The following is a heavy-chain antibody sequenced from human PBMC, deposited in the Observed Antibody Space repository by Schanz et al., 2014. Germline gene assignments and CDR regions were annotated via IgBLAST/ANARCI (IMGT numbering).Heavy chain of an antibody. V-gene: IGHV1-46*01. Sequence: QVQLVQSGAEVKNPGASVKLSCKASGYTFTNYYIHWVRQAPGQGLEWMGRIYLSDGSTRYAQKFQGRVTMTRDTSTSTVYMELSSLRSEDTAVYYCASALTTWGGMDVWGQGTTVTVSS. CDR2: IYLSDGST. J-gene: IGHJ6*02. CDR1: GYTFTNYY. D-gene: IGHD4-4*01. CDR3: ASALTTWGGMDV.